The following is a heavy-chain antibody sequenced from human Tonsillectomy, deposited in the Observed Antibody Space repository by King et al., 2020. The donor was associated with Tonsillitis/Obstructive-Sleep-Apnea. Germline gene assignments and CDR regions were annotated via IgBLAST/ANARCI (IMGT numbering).Heavy chain of an antibody. Sequence: QLQESGPGLVKPSETLSLTCTVSGGSISSSSYYWGWIRQPPGKGLEWIGCLYNGGSTYYNPSLKSRVTISVDTSKNQFSLKLSSVTAADTAVYYCTTVTRGIDYWGQGTLVTVSS. CDR2: LYNGGST. CDR3: TTVTRGIDY. CDR1: GGSISSSSYY. J-gene: IGHJ4*02. D-gene: IGHD4-17*01. V-gene: IGHV4-39*01.